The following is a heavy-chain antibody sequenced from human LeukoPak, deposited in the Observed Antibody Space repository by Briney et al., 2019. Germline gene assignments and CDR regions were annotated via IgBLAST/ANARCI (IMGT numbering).Heavy chain of an antibody. CDR1: GGSINSY. CDR3: ARLKWFGELWNDY. D-gene: IGHD3-10*01. Sequence: SETLSLTCIGSGGSINSYWSWIRQPAGKGLEWIGRISGSGTITYNPALQSRLTISIDTSKNQFTLKLSSVTAADTAVYYCARLKWFGELWNDYWGQGTLVTVSS. J-gene: IGHJ4*02. V-gene: IGHV4-4*07. CDR2: ISGSGTI.